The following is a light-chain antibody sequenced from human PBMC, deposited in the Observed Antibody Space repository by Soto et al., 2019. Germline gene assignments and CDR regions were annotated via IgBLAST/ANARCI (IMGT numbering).Light chain of an antibody. V-gene: IGLV1-44*01. Sequence: QSVLTQPPSASRTPGQRVTISCSGSYSNIGSNTVNWYQQFPGAAPKLLISTNNQRPSGVPDRFSGSKSGTSASLTITGLQSDDEAVYYCAAWDDSLNGRGVFGGGTKLTVL. CDR1: YSNIGSNT. CDR3: AAWDDSLNGRGV. CDR2: TNN. J-gene: IGLJ3*02.